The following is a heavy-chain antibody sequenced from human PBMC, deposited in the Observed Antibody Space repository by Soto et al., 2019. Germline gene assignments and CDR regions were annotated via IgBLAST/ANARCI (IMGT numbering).Heavy chain of an antibody. CDR2: ISSRSSTI. V-gene: IGHV3-48*01. Sequence: GGSLRLSCAASGFTFSSYSMNWVRQAPGKGLEWVSYISSRSSTIYYADSVKGRFTISRDNAKNSLYLQMNSLRAEDTAVYYCARVDSSGWWFDYWGQGTLVTVFS. CDR3: ARVDSSGWWFDY. J-gene: IGHJ4*02. CDR1: GFTFSSYS. D-gene: IGHD6-19*01.